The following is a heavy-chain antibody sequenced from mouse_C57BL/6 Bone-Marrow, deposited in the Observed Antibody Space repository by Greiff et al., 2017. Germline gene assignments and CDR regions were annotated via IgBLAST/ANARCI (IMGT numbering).Heavy chain of an antibody. Sequence: EVHLVESGPGMVKPSQSLSLTCTVTGYSITSGYDWHWIRHFPGNKLEWMGYISYSGSTNYNPSLKSRISITHDTSKNHFFLKLNSVTTEDTATYYCARSYYGSSYDWYFDVWGTGTTVTVSS. CDR1: GYSITSGYD. J-gene: IGHJ1*03. V-gene: IGHV3-1*01. D-gene: IGHD1-1*01. CDR3: ARSYYGSSYDWYFDV. CDR2: ISYSGST.